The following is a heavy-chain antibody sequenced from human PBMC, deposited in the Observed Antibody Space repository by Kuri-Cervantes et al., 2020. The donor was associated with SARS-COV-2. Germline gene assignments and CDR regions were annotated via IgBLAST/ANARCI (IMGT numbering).Heavy chain of an antibody. V-gene: IGHV4-34*01. CDR1: YGTLTGYQ. Sequence: SETLSLTCALYYGTLTGYQWSWIRQPPGKGLEWIGGINHRGDTYYNPSLEGRVTIPRDTSENKFSLRLSSVTAADTAVYYCARGINGYFFFYYLDVWGKGTMVTVSS. D-gene: IGHD3-22*01. CDR3: ARGINGYFFFYYLDV. CDR2: INHRGDT. J-gene: IGHJ6*03.